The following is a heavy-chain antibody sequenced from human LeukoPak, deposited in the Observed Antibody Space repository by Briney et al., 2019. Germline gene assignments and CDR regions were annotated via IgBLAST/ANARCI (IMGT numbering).Heavy chain of an antibody. CDR3: AKWGDYDVLTGYYVSDY. Sequence: GALRLSFAASGFTFSNYAMSWVRQAPGKGLEWVSAITGSGGNTYYADSVKGRFTISRDNSKNTVFLQMNSLRAEDTAVYYCAKWGDYDVLTGYYVSDYWGQGTLVTVSS. CDR1: GFTFSNYA. V-gene: IGHV3-23*01. D-gene: IGHD3-9*01. CDR2: ITGSGGNT. J-gene: IGHJ4*02.